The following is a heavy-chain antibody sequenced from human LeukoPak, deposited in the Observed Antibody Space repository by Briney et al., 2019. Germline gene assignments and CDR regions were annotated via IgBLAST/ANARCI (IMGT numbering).Heavy chain of an antibody. CDR2: ISGSGGST. J-gene: IGHJ4*02. D-gene: IGHD6-6*01. Sequence: PGGSLRLSCAASGFTFSNAWMSWVRQAPGKGLEWVSGISGSGGSTYYADSVRGRFTISRDNSKNTLNLQMNRLRAEDSAVYYCAKSRSLEYSSSSDFWGQGTLVTVSS. CDR3: AKSRSLEYSSSSDF. CDR1: GFTFSNAW. V-gene: IGHV3-23*01.